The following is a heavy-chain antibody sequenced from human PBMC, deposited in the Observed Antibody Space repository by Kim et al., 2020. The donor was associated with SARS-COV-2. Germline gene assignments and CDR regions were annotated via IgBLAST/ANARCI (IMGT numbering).Heavy chain of an antibody. CDR2: INPNSGGT. J-gene: IGHJ5*02. CDR1: GYTFTGYY. V-gene: IGHV1-2*02. CDR3: ARDRATGTTSYYWFDP. Sequence: ASVKVSCKASGYTFTGYYMHWVRQAPGQGLEWMGWINPNSGGTNYAQKFQGRVTMTRDTSISTAYMELSRLRSDDTAVYYCARDRATGTTSYYWFDPWGQGTLVTVSS. D-gene: IGHD1-1*01.